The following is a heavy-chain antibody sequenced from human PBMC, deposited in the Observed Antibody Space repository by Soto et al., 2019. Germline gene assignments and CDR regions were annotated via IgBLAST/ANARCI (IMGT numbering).Heavy chain of an antibody. V-gene: IGHV3-23*01. Sequence: GGSLRLSCAASGFTFSSYAMSWVRQAPGKGLEWVSAISGSGGSTYYADSVKGRFTISRDNSKNTLYLQMNSLRAEDTAVYYCAKETRSNVRFLEWQYGMDVWGQGTTVTVSS. CDR3: AKETRSNVRFLEWQYGMDV. CDR1: GFTFSSYA. CDR2: ISGSGGST. D-gene: IGHD3-3*01. J-gene: IGHJ6*02.